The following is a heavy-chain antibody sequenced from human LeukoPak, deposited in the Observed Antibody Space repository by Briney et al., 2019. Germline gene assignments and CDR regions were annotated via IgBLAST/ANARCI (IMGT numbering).Heavy chain of an antibody. CDR2: ISGSGGST. CDR3: AKSPSYYYDSSGYPFFDY. J-gene: IGHJ4*02. V-gene: IGHV3-23*01. Sequence: PSETLSLTCTVSGGSISSYYWSWIRQPPGKGLEWVSAISGSGGSTYYADSVKGRFTISRDNSKNTLYLQMNSLRAEDTAVYYCAKSPSYYYDSSGYPFFDYWGQGTLVTVSS. D-gene: IGHD3-22*01. CDR1: GGSISSYY.